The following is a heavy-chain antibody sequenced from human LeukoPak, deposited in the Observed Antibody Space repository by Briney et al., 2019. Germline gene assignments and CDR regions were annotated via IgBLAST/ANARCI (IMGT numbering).Heavy chain of an antibody. CDR3: AKMQGYFDY. V-gene: IGHV3-23*01. J-gene: IGHJ4*02. CDR1: GLTFSSYG. Sequence: GGSLRLSCEASGLTFSSYGMSWVRQAPGKGLQWVSAITGDGTTTYYADSVKGRFTLSRDNSKNMLYLQMSSLRAEDTAVYYCAKMQGYFDYWGQGTLVPVSS. CDR2: ITGDGTTT.